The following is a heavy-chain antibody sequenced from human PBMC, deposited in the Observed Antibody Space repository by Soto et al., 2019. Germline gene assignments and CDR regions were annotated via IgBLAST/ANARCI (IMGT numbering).Heavy chain of an antibody. D-gene: IGHD3-3*01. CDR1: GFTFSSYW. CDR2: INSDGSST. V-gene: IGHV3-74*01. J-gene: IGHJ6*02. CDR3: ASLYDFWSGPYYYYGMDV. Sequence: PGGSLRLSCAASGFTFSSYWMHWVHQAPGKGLVWVSRINSDGSSTSYADSVKGRFTISRDNAKNTLYLQMNSLRAEDTAVYYCASLYDFWSGPYYYYGMDVWGQGTTVTVSS.